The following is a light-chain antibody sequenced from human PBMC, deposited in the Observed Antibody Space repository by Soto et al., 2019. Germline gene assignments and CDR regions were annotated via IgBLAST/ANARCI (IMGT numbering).Light chain of an antibody. CDR1: QTISTY. V-gene: IGKV1-39*01. J-gene: IGKJ4*01. CDR2: AAS. Sequence: DIRMTHAPASLSASVGDRVTITGLASQTISTYLNWYQQKPGKAPKALIYAASSLQSGVTSRFSGSGSGTDFTLTISSLQPEDFATYYCHQSYSTPLTFGGGTKVDIK. CDR3: HQSYSTPLT.